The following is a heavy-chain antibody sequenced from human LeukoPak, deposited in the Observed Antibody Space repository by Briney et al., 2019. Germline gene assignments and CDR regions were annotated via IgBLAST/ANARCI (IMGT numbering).Heavy chain of an antibody. CDR2: ISYDGSNK. D-gene: IGHD1-26*01. V-gene: IGHV3-30*18. J-gene: IGHJ4*02. CDR1: GFTFSSYG. CDR3: AKDSYSGSFFGGY. Sequence: PGGSLRLSCAASGFTFSSYGMHWVRQAPGKGLEWVAVISYDGSNKYYADSVKGRFTISRDNSKNTLYLQMNSLRAEDTAVYYCAKDSYSGSFFGGYWGQGTLVTVSA.